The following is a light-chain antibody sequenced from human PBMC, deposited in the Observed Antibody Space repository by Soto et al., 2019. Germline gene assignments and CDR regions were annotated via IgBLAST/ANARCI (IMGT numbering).Light chain of an antibody. CDR2: MGS. V-gene: IGKV2-28*01. J-gene: IGKJ1*01. Sequence: EIVMTQSPLSLPVTPGEPASISCRSSQSLLQRNGYKCLVWYLQKPGQSPQLLIYMGSNRASGVPDRFSGSGSGTDFTLKISRVEAEDVGVYYCMQSLQAPLTFGQGTKVEIK. CDR3: MQSLQAPLT. CDR1: QSLLQRNGYKC.